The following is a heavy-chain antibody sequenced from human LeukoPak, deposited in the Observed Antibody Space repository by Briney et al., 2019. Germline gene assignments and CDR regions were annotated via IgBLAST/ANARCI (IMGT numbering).Heavy chain of an antibody. CDR1: GYTFTSYG. CDR2: ISAYNGNT. CDR3: ARGSSFSGVTSVRLNEGFDY. J-gene: IGHJ4*02. V-gene: IGHV1-18*01. D-gene: IGHD1-1*01. Sequence: ASVKVSCKASGYTFTSYGISWVRQAPGQGLEWMGWISAYNGNTNYAQKLQGRVTMTTDTSTSTAYMELRSLRSDDTAVYYCARGSSFSGVTSVRLNEGFDYRGQGTLVTVSS.